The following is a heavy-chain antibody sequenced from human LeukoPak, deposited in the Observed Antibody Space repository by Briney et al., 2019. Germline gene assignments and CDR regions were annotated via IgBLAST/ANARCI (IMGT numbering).Heavy chain of an antibody. Sequence: GESLKISCKGSGYSFTNYWIGWVRQMPGKGLEWMGIIYPDDSNTKYSPSFQGLVTISADKSISTAYLQWSSLKASDTAMYYCARRATVTDNWFDPWGQGTLVTVSP. CDR1: GYSFTNYW. V-gene: IGHV5-51*01. J-gene: IGHJ5*02. CDR3: ARRATVTDNWFDP. D-gene: IGHD4-17*01. CDR2: IYPDDSNT.